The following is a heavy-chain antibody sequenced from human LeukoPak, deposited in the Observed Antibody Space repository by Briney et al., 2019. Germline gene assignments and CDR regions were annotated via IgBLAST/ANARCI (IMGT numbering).Heavy chain of an antibody. J-gene: IGHJ4*02. CDR2: IYHSGST. CDR1: DYSISSAYY. D-gene: IGHD2-21*02. Sequence: SETLSLTCAVSDYSISSAYYWGWIRQPPGKGLEWIGSIYHSGSTDYNPSLRSRVTISVDTSKNQFSLKLRSVTAADTAVYYCARDQAYCGGDCYFDFWGQGTLVTVSS. CDR3: ARDQAYCGGDCYFDF. V-gene: IGHV4-38-2*02.